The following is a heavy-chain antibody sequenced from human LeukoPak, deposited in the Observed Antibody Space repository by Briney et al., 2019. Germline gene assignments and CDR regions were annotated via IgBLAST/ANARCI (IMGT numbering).Heavy chain of an antibody. CDR3: AREGQYYDIWAGRNWFDP. J-gene: IGHJ5*02. CDR2: INPNSGGT. D-gene: IGHD3-9*01. V-gene: IGHV1-2*02. CDR1: GYTFTGYY. Sequence: GASVKVSCKASGYTFTGYYMHWVRQAPGQGLEWMGWINPNSGGTNYAQKFQGRVTMTRDTSISTAYMELSRLRSDDTAVYYCAREGQYYDIWAGRNWFDPWGQGTLVTVSS.